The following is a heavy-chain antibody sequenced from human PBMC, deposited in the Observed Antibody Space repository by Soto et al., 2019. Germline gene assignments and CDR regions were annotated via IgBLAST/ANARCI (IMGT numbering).Heavy chain of an antibody. V-gene: IGHV4-30-4*01. Sequence: QVQLQESGPGLVKPSQTLSLPCTLSGGSFSSGDYFWSWIRQPPGKGLEWIGYISYSGITYYNPSLKSLLAISLDTAKNQFFLKLSSVTAADTAMYYCVRDSGTVTYYGLDVWGQGTAVSVSS. D-gene: IGHD2-15*01. CDR2: ISYSGIT. CDR3: VRDSGTVTYYGLDV. J-gene: IGHJ6*02. CDR1: GGSFSSGDYF.